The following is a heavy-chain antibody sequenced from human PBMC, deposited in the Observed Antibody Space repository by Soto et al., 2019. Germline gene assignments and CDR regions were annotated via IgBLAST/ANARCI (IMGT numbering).Heavy chain of an antibody. CDR1: GGSFSGYY. J-gene: IGHJ3*02. CDR3: ARDRHYCGGDCGDAFDI. CDR2: INYSGRT. Sequence: SETLSLTCAVYGGSFSGYYWSWIRQPPGKGLEWIGEINYSGRTNYNPSLKSRVTISVDTSKNQLSLKLSSGTAADTAVYYCARDRHYCGGDCGDAFDIWGQGTMVTVSS. V-gene: IGHV4-34*01. D-gene: IGHD2-21*02.